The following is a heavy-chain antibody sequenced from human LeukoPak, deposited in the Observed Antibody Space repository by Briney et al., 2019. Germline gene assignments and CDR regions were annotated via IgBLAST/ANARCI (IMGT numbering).Heavy chain of an antibody. CDR3: SRGRNWDDGDY. Sequence: QPGGSLRLSCAASGFTFNTYWMYWVRQAPGKGLVWVSHINSDGSIVNYGDSVKGRFTISRDNAKNTLYLQMNSLRADDTALYFCSRGRNWDDGDYWGQGTLVTVSP. D-gene: IGHD1-1*01. CDR2: INSDGSIV. V-gene: IGHV3-74*01. CDR1: GFTFNTYW. J-gene: IGHJ4*02.